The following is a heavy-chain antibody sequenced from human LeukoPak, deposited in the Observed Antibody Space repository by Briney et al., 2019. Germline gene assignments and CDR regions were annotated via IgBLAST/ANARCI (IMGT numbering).Heavy chain of an antibody. CDR2: INHSGST. V-gene: IGHV4-34*01. D-gene: IGHD3-3*01. J-gene: IGHJ2*01. Sequence: SETLSLTCAIYGGSFSGYFWSWIRQPPGKGLEWIGEINHSGSTNYNPSLKSRVTISVDTSKNQFSLKLSSVTAADTAVYYCARGHPHYDFWSGYPPGWYFDLWGRGTLVTVSS. CDR1: GGSFSGYF. CDR3: ARGHPHYDFWSGYPPGWYFDL.